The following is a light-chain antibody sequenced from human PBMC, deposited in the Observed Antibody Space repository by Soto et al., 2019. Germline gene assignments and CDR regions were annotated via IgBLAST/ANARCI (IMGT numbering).Light chain of an antibody. CDR3: QQYDRSPL. CDR1: QSVSNSH. V-gene: IGKV3-20*01. Sequence: EIVLTQSPGALSLSPGERATLSCRASQSVSNSHSAWYQQKPGQAPRLLIYGASNRATGVSDRFSGSGSGTDFTLTITRLEPEDSAVYYCQQYDRSPLFGGGTKVEIK. CDR2: GAS. J-gene: IGKJ4*01.